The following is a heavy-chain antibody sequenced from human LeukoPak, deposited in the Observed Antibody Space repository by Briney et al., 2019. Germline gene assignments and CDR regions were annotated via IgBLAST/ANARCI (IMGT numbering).Heavy chain of an antibody. CDR3: ARVKSIGFYFDY. J-gene: IGHJ4*02. CDR1: GYSISSGYY. D-gene: IGHD6-6*01. Sequence: PSETLSLTCTVSGYSISSGYYWGWIRQPPGKGLEWIGSIYHSGSTSYNPSLKSRVTMSVDTSKNQLSLTLRSVTAADTAVYYCARVKSIGFYFDYWGQGTLVTVSS. V-gene: IGHV4-38-2*02. CDR2: IYHSGST.